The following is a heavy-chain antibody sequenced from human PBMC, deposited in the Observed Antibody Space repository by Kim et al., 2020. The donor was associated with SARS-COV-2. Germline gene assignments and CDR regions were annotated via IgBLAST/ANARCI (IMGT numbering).Heavy chain of an antibody. J-gene: IGHJ6*03. V-gene: IGHV4-34*01. D-gene: IGHD3-10*01. CDR3: ARGRELWFGRDGRYYMDV. Sequence: KSRVTISVDTSKNQFSLKLSSVTAADTAVYYCARGRELWFGRDGRYYMDVWGKGTTVTVSS.